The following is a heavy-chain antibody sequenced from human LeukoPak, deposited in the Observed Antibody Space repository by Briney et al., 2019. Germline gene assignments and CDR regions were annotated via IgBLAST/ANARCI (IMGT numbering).Heavy chain of an antibody. J-gene: IGHJ2*01. Sequence: SETLSLTCTVSGGSISSYYWSWIRQPPGKGLEWIGYIYYSGSTNYNPSLKSRVTISVDTSKNQFSLKLSSVTAADTAVYYCAREIPAVEDDYGDYVGYFDLWGRGTLVTVSS. CDR1: GGSISSYY. D-gene: IGHD4-17*01. CDR2: IYYSGST. CDR3: AREIPAVEDDYGDYVGYFDL. V-gene: IGHV4-59*01.